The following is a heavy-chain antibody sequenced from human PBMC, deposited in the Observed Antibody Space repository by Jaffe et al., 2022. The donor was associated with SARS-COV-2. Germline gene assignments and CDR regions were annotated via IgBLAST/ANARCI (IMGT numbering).Heavy chain of an antibody. Sequence: EVQLLESGGGLVQPGGSLSLSCAASGFTFSDYAMTWVRQAPGKGLEWVAAVSNIGGSRYYADSVRGRFTISRDNSKDTLYLQMNHLRAEDTAIYYCAKPGTRLLWAYYFDSWGQGTLVTVSS. CDR1: GFTFSDYA. V-gene: IGHV3-23*01. CDR2: VSNIGGSR. D-gene: IGHD3-10*01. CDR3: AKPGTRLLWAYYFDS. J-gene: IGHJ4*02.